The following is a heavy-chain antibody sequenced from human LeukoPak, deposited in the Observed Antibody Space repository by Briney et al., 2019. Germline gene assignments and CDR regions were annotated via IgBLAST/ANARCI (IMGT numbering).Heavy chain of an antibody. D-gene: IGHD4/OR15-4a*01. V-gene: IGHV3-30*18. CDR2: ISYDETNK. Sequence: GGSPRLSCAASGFTFSSYGMHWVRLAPGKGLEWVAVISYDETNKYYADSVKGRFTISRDISRNTLYLQMNSLRAEDTAVYYCAKEGLTSYYGMDVWGQGTTVTVSS. CDR3: AKEGLTSYYGMDV. CDR1: GFTFSSYG. J-gene: IGHJ6*02.